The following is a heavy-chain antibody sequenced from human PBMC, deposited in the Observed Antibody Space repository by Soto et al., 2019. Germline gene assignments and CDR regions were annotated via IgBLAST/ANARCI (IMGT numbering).Heavy chain of an antibody. Sequence: QLQLQESGSGLVKPSQTLSLTCAVSGGSISSGGYSWSWIRQPPGKGLEWIGYIYHSGSTYYNPSLKSRVTISVDRSKNQFSLKLSSVTAADTAVYYCARVGAAAAHNWFDPWGQGTLVTVSS. CDR1: GGSISSGGYS. V-gene: IGHV4-30-2*01. CDR2: IYHSGST. J-gene: IGHJ5*02. CDR3: ARVGAAAAHNWFDP. D-gene: IGHD6-13*01.